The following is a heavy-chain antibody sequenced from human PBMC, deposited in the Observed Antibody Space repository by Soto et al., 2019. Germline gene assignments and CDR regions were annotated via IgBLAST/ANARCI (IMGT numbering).Heavy chain of an antibody. CDR2: IYYSGST. D-gene: IGHD3-3*01. Sequence: RIIKTTGKGLEWIGYIYYSGSTNYNPSLKSRVTISVDTSKNQFSLKLSSVTAADTAVYYCARVARDDFWRGYYPPCFDPWVQGTLDTVFS. CDR3: ARVARDDFWRGYYPPCFDP. J-gene: IGHJ5*02. V-gene: IGHV4-59*01.